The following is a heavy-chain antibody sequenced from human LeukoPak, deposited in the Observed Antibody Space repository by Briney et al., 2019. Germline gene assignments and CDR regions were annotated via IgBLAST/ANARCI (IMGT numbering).Heavy chain of an antibody. CDR2: IIPIFGTA. D-gene: IGHD2-2*01. V-gene: IGHV1-69*13. CDR3: AGLGYCSSTSCYYMDV. CDR1: GGTFSSYA. J-gene: IGHJ6*03. Sequence: ASVKVSCKASGGTFSSYAISWVRQAPGRGLEWMGGIIPIFGTANYAQKFQGRVTITADESTSTAYMELSSLRSEDTAVYYCAGLGYCSSTSCYYMDVWGKGTTVTVSS.